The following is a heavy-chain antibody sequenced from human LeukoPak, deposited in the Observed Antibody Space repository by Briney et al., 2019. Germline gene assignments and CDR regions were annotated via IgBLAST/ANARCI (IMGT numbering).Heavy chain of an antibody. D-gene: IGHD6-13*01. J-gene: IGHJ3*02. CDR2: IYYSGST. Sequence: PSETLSLTCTVSGGSISSYYWSWIRQPPGKGLEWIGYIYYSGSTNYNPSLKSRVTISVDTSKNQLSLKLSSVTAADTALYYCARGGRSSWGDAFDIWGLGTMVTVSS. CDR3: ARGGRSSWGDAFDI. CDR1: GGSISSYY. V-gene: IGHV4-59*01.